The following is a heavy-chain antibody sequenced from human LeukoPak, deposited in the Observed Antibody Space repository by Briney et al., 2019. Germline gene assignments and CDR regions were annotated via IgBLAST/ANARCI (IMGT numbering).Heavy chain of an antibody. D-gene: IGHD4-23*01. V-gene: IGHV1-8*01. Sequence: ASVKVSCKASGYTFTSYDINWVRQATGQGLEWMGWMNPNSDNTGYAQKFQGRVSMTRNTSTSTAYMELSSLRSEDTAVYYCARDYGGNSGWFDPWGQGTLVTVSS. CDR3: ARDYGGNSGWFDP. J-gene: IGHJ5*02. CDR1: GYTFTSYD. CDR2: MNPNSDNT.